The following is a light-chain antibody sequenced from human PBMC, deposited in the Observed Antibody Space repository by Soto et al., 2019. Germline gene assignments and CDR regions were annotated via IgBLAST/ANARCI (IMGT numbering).Light chain of an antibody. CDR1: QSVSNY. J-gene: IGKJ1*01. CDR3: QQRSNWPPWT. V-gene: IGKV3-11*01. CDR2: GAS. Sequence: EIVMTQSPATLSVSPRERTTPSFKASQSVSNYLAWYQQKPGQAPRLLIYGASIRATGIPARFSGSGSGTDFTLTISSLEPEDFAVYYCQQRSNWPPWTFGQGTKVDI.